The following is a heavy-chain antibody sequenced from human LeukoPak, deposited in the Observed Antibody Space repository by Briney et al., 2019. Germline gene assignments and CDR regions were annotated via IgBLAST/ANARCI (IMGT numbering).Heavy chain of an antibody. V-gene: IGHV3-15*01. CDR3: IHYGSGTYTTDY. Sequence: GGSLRLSCVASGFTFSNAWMSWVRQAPGKGLEWVGRIKTKRDGGTADYAAIVQGRFALSRDGAKNTVYLQMNSLKTEDTAVYYCIHYGSGTYTTDYWGQGTLVTVSS. J-gene: IGHJ4*02. CDR2: IKTKRDGGTA. D-gene: IGHD3-10*01. CDR1: GFTFSNAW.